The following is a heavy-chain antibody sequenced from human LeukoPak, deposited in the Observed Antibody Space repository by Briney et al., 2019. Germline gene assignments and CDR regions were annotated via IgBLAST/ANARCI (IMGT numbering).Heavy chain of an antibody. Sequence: GASVKVSCKASGYTFTGYNIHWVRQAPGQGLEWMGWINPNSGGANYAQKFQGRVTMTRDTSISTAYMELSRLRSDDTAVYYCARDQAVLLWFGELVGFDPWGQGTLVTVSS. CDR3: ARDQAVLLWFGELVGFDP. CDR2: INPNSGGA. V-gene: IGHV1-2*02. D-gene: IGHD3-10*01. J-gene: IGHJ5*02. CDR1: GYTFTGYN.